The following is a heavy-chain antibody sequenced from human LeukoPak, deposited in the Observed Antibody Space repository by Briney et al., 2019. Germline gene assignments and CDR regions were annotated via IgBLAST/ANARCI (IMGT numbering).Heavy chain of an antibody. D-gene: IGHD3-22*01. V-gene: IGHV4-31*03. J-gene: IGHJ4*02. CDR3: ATTRRGDSSGYYYGQGDY. CDR2: IFYSGST. Sequence: SETLSLTCTVSGVSISSTGYFWSWIRQHPGKGLEWIGYIFYSGSTNYNPPLKSRVTISVDTSKNQFSLKLSSVTAADTAVYYCATTRRGDSSGYYYGQGDYWGQGTLVTVSS. CDR1: GVSISSTGYF.